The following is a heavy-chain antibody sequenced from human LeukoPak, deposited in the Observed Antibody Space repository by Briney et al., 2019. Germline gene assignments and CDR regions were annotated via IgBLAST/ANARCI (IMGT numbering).Heavy chain of an antibody. D-gene: IGHD5-18*01. CDR2: IYDSGIT. J-gene: IGHJ3*02. V-gene: IGHV4-38-2*02. CDR3: ARSGYSYGADAFDI. Sequence: SETLSLTCTVSDYSISGDHYWGWIRQPPGKGLEWIGSIYDSGITNYNPSLKSRVTISVDTSRTQFSLKLSSVTAADTAVYYCARSGYSYGADAFDIWGQGTMVTVSS. CDR1: DYSISGDHY.